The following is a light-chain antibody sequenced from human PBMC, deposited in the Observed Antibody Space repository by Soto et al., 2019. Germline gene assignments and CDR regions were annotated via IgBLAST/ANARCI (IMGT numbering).Light chain of an antibody. CDR3: CSYAGSRRV. CDR2: EVS. J-gene: IGLJ1*01. V-gene: IGLV2-23*02. CDR1: SIDVGSYNL. Sequence: QSVLTQPASVSGSPGQSITISCTGTSIDVGSYNLVSWYQQHPGKAPKLMIYEVSKRPSGVSNRFSGSKSGNTASLTISGLQAEDEADYYCCSYAGSRRVFGPGTKVTVL.